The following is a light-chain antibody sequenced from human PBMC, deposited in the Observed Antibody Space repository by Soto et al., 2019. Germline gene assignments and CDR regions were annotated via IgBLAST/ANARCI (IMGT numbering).Light chain of an antibody. CDR3: MQPLQTLIT. CDR1: QSLTHSSGYTY. CDR2: LGS. Sequence: EIVLTQSPLSLSVSPGEPASISCRSSQSLTHSSGYTYLDWYLLKSGQPPQLVIYLGSNRGSGVPDRFSGSGSGTHFTLTISRVETEDAGVYFCMQPLQTLITFGQGTRLEIK. J-gene: IGKJ5*01. V-gene: IGKV2-28*01.